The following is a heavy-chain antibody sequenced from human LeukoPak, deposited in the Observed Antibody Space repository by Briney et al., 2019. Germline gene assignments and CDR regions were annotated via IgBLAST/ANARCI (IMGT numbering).Heavy chain of an antibody. V-gene: IGHV3-21*01. CDR3: ARVARRYSSSWYDY. CDR2: ISSSSSYI. CDR1: GFTFSSYA. J-gene: IGHJ4*02. Sequence: KAGGSLRLSCAASGFTFSSYAMSWVRQAPGKGLEWVSSISSSSSYIYYADSVKGRFTISRDNAKNSLYLQMNSLRAEDTAVYYCARVARRYSSSWYDYWGQGTLVTVSS. D-gene: IGHD6-13*01.